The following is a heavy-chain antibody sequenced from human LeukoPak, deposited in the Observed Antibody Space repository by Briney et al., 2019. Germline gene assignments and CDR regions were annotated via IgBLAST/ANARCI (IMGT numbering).Heavy chain of an antibody. J-gene: IGHJ3*02. CDR2: IGFDVSRK. V-gene: IGHV3-33*01. D-gene: IGHD2-15*01. CDR3: ARERLENCHDDSCPDAFGI. Sequence: PGGSLRLSCAASGFSFSSYLMHWVRQAPGKGLEWVALIGFDVSRKYYGDSVKGRFTISRDNSKNTLYLQMNSLSDEDTAVYFCARERLENCHDDSCPDAFGIWGQGTMVTVSS. CDR1: GFSFSSYL.